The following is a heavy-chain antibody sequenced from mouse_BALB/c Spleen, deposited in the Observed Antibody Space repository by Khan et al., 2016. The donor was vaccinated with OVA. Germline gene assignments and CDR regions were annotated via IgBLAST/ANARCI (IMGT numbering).Heavy chain of an antibody. J-gene: IGHJ3*01. CDR1: GFTFSSYS. CDR2: ISSGGDYT. CDR3: EDNLTGSFAY. D-gene: IGHD4-1*01. V-gene: IGHV5-6*01. Sequence: EVELVESGGDLVKPGGSLKLSCAASGFTFSSYSMSWVRQTPDKRLEWVASISSGGDYTYYPDSVKGRFTISRDNAKNTLYLQLSDLKSEDTARYYCEDNLTGSFAYWGQGTLVTVSA.